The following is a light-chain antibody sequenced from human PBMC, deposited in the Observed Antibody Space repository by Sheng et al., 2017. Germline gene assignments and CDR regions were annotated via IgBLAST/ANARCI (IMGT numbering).Light chain of an antibody. CDR2: DVN. V-gene: IGLV2-11*01. J-gene: IGLJ2*01. Sequence: HSALTQPRSVSGSPGQSVTISCTGTSSDVGGYNFVSWYQLYPGKAVKLMIYDVNKRPSGVPNRFSGSKSGNTASLTISGLQAEDEADYYCSSYAGSYTYVIFGGGTKLTVL. CDR1: SSDVGGYNF. CDR3: SSYAGSYTYVI.